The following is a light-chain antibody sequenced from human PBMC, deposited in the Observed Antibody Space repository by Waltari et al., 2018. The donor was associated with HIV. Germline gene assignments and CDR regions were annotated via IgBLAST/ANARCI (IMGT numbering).Light chain of an antibody. V-gene: IGLV2-14*01. CDR3: SSYTSSSTLV. CDR1: RRDLGGFHY. J-gene: IGLJ2*01. Sequence: QSALTQPASVSGSPGPSITLPCPGPRRDLGGFHYVSGYQQHPGKAPNLMMYEVSNRPSGVSNRFSGSKSGNPASLTISGLQAEDEADYYCSSYTSSSTLVFGGGTKLTVL. CDR2: EVS.